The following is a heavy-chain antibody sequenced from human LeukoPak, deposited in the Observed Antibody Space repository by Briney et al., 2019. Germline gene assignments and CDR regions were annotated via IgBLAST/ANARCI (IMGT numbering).Heavy chain of an antibody. D-gene: IGHD4-17*01. Sequence: PGGSLRLFCAASGFTFSSYGMHWVSQAPGKGLEWVAVISYDGSNKYYADSVKGRFTISRDNSKNTLYLQMNSLRAEDTAVYYCAKGASMTTVTTPDYWGQGTLVTVSS. CDR1: GFTFSSYG. CDR3: AKGASMTTVTTPDY. CDR2: ISYDGSNK. V-gene: IGHV3-30*18. J-gene: IGHJ4*02.